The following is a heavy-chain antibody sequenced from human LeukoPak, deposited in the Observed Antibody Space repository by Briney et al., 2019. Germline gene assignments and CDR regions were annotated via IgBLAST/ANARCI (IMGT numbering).Heavy chain of an antibody. J-gene: IGHJ4*02. CDR2: ISGSGGST. CDR3: AKDPKHSSSWYYFDY. CDR1: GFTFSSYA. V-gene: IGHV3-23*01. D-gene: IGHD6-13*01. Sequence: GGSLRLSCAASGFTFSSYAMSWVRQAPGKGLEWVSAISGSGGSTYYADSVKGRFTISRDNSKNTLYLHMNSLRAEDTAVYYCAKDPKHSSSWYYFDYWGQGTLVTVSS.